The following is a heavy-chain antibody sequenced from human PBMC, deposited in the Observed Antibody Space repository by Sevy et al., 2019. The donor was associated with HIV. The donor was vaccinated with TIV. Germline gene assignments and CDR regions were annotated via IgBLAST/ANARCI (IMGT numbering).Heavy chain of an antibody. CDR2: ISSSSSTI. CDR3: ARDREEYYGSGSYYSPPLYYYGMDV. V-gene: IGHV3-48*02. D-gene: IGHD3-10*01. Sequence: GGSLRLSCAASGFTFSSYSMNWVRQAPGKGLEWVSYISSSSSTIYYADSVKGRFTISRDNAKNSLYLQMNSLRDEDTEVYYWARDREEYYGSGSYYSPPLYYYGMDVWGQGTTVTVSS. CDR1: GFTFSSYS. J-gene: IGHJ6*02.